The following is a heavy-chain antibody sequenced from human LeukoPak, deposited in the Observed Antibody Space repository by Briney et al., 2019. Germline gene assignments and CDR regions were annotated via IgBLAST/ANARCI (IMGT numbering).Heavy chain of an antibody. CDR2: ISYDGSNK. CDR3: AREGSLSYYGMDV. V-gene: IGHV3-30-3*01. Sequence: PGRSLRLSCAASGFTFSSYAMHWVRQAPGKGLEWVAVISYDGSNKYYADSVKGRFTISRDNSKNTLYLQMSSLRAEDTAVYYCAREGSLSYYGMDVWGQGTTVTVSS. D-gene: IGHD3-10*01. CDR1: GFTFSSYA. J-gene: IGHJ6*02.